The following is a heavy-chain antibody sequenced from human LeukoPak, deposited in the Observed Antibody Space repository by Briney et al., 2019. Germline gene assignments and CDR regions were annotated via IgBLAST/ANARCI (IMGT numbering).Heavy chain of an antibody. Sequence: SETLSLTCSVSGGSLSPYYWSWIRQPPGGGLEWLGEINQSGSTNYNPSLKSRVAISVEKFKNQFSLEVTSVTAADTAIYYCATLGGLYYESHGYPDFDHWGQGTLVTVSS. D-gene: IGHD3-22*01. CDR3: ATLGGLYYESHGYPDFDH. CDR1: GGSLSPYY. V-gene: IGHV4-34*01. J-gene: IGHJ4*02. CDR2: INQSGST.